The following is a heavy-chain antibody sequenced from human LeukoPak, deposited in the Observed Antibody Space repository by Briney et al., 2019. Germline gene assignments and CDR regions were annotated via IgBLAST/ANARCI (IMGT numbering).Heavy chain of an antibody. V-gene: IGHV3-74*01. J-gene: IGHJ4*02. D-gene: IGHD3-10*02. CDR1: GFTFSDYY. CDR2: IKSDGSST. Sequence: PGGSLRLSCEASGFTFSDYYMSWIRQAPGKGLEWVSRIKSDGSSTSYADSVKGRFTISRDSAKNTLYLQMNSLRPEDTAVYYCARDQSYYVRGDYWGQGTLVTVSS. CDR3: ARDQSYYVRGDY.